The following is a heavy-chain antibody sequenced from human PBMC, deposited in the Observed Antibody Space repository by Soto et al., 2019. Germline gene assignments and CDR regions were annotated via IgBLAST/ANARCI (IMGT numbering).Heavy chain of an antibody. CDR3: ARSIVGAPYYFDY. J-gene: IGHJ4*02. CDR1: GFIFSDYY. D-gene: IGHD1-26*01. CDR2: ISRTSSHR. Sequence: WGSLRLSCSGSGFIFSDYYMRWIRHIPGKGLEWVSFISRTSSHRKYAESVKGRFTISRDNAKNSLYLQMNSLRAEDTAVYYCARSIVGAPYYFDYWGQGTLVTVSS. V-gene: IGHV3-11*03.